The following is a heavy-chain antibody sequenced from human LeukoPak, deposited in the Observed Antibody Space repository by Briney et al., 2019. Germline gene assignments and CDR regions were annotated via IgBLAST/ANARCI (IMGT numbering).Heavy chain of an antibody. CDR2: ISYDGSNK. CDR3: ARDPSSGYYYYFDY. CDR1: GFTFSSYS. V-gene: IGHV3-30*03. D-gene: IGHD3-22*01. J-gene: IGHJ4*02. Sequence: PGGSLRLSCAASGFTFSSYSMNWVRQAPGKGLEWVAVISYDGSNKYYADSVKGRFTISRDNSKNTLYLQMNSLRPEDTAVYYCARDPSSGYYYYFDYWGQGTLVTVSS.